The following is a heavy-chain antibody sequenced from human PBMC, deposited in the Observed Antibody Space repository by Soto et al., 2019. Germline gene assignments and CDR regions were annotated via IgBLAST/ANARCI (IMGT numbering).Heavy chain of an antibody. D-gene: IGHD3-10*01. CDR1: GGSISSYY. CDR3: AKLNCFGESGFAY. V-gene: IGHV4-59*01. J-gene: IGHJ4*02. CDR2: IYYTGYT. Sequence: SETLSLTCTVSGGSISSYYWCWIRLPPVKGLEWIGYIYYTGYTNYNPSLKSRVTISVDTSKNQFSLNVSSVTAADTAVYYCAKLNCFGESGFAYSSQGTLVTGSS.